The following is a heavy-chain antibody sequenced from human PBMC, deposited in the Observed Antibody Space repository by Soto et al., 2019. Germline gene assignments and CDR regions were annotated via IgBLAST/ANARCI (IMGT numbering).Heavy chain of an antibody. CDR2: ISTYNDNT. D-gene: IGHD1-26*01. V-gene: IGHV1-18*01. Sequence: QVQLVQSGAEVRKPGASVKVSCKASGYTFTRYGISWVRQAPGQGLEWMGWISTYNDNTNYARKFQGRITMTTDTSTSTAYMDLTSLRSDDTAVYYCATDSGTWEPPGRHWGQRSLVTVSS. J-gene: IGHJ4*02. CDR1: GYTFTRYG. CDR3: ATDSGTWEPPGRH.